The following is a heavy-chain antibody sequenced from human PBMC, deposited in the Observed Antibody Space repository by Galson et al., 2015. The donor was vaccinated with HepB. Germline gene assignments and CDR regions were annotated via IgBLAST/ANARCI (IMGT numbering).Heavy chain of an antibody. Sequence: SLRLSCAASGFTFSSYSMNWVRQAPGKGLEWVSSISSSSSYIYYADSVKGRFTISRDNAKNSLYLQMNSLRAEDTAVYYCARDSIVVVPAATYYYYMDVWGKGTTVTVSS. V-gene: IGHV3-21*01. CDR1: GFTFSSYS. J-gene: IGHJ6*03. CDR2: ISSSSSYI. CDR3: ARDSIVVVPAATYYYYMDV. D-gene: IGHD2-2*01.